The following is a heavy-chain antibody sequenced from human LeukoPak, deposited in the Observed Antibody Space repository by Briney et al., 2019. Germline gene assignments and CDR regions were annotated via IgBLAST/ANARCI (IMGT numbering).Heavy chain of an antibody. Sequence: SETLSLTCAVYGGSFSGYYWSWICQPPGKGLEWIGEINHSGSTNYNPSLKSRVTISVDTSKDQFSLKLSSVTAADTAVYYCARKGKAARPGWFDPWGQGTLVTVSS. J-gene: IGHJ5*02. D-gene: IGHD6-6*01. V-gene: IGHV4-34*01. CDR2: INHSGST. CDR1: GGSFSGYY. CDR3: ARKGKAARPGWFDP.